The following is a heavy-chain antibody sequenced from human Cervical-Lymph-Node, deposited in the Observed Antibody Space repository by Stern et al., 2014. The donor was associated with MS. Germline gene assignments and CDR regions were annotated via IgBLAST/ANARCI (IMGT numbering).Heavy chain of an antibody. CDR2: IFPGGSDI. CDR1: GYTFTSYW. V-gene: IGHV5-51*01. Sequence: VQLMQSGPEVKRPGESLKISCQASGYTFTSYWIGWVRQMPGKGLEWIAIIFPGGSDIRYSPSFQGQVTISADKSSRTAYLKGNNLKASDTAIYYCARQRYFDYWGQGTLVTVSS. CDR3: ARQRYFDY. J-gene: IGHJ4*02.